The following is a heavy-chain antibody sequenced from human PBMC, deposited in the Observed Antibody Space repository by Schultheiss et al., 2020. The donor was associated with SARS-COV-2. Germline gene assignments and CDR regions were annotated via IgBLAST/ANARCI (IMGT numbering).Heavy chain of an antibody. D-gene: IGHD6-19*01. V-gene: IGHV3-33*08. Sequence: LSLTCAVYGGSFSGYYWSWIRQPPGKGLEWVAVIWFDGSYEYYADSVKGRFTISRDNAKNSLYLQMNGLRAEDTAVYHCARAPWGRGWLMDVWGQGTTVTVSS. J-gene: IGHJ6*02. CDR1: GGSFSGYY. CDR3: ARAPWGRGWLMDV. CDR2: IWFDGSYE.